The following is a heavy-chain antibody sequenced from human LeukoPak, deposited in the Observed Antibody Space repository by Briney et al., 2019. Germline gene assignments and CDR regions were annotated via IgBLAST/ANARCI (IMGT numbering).Heavy chain of an antibody. D-gene: IGHD2-15*01. V-gene: IGHV1-69*13. Sequence: SVKVSCKASGGTFSSYAISWVRQAPGQGLEWMGGIIPIFGIANYAQKFQGRVTITADESTSTAYMELSSLRSEDTAVYYCARVPYCSGGSCLLRGYYFDYWGQGTLVTVSS. J-gene: IGHJ4*02. CDR1: GGTFSSYA. CDR2: IIPIFGIA. CDR3: ARVPYCSGGSCLLRGYYFDY.